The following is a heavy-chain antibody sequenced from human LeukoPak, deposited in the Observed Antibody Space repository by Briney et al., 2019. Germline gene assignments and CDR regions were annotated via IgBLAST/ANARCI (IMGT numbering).Heavy chain of an antibody. CDR1: GGTFSSYA. Sequence: SVKVSCKASGGTFSSYAISWVRQAPGQGLEWMGGIIPIFGTANYAQKLQGRVTITADESTSTAYMELSSLRSEDTAVYYCASHPVHDYGDYEEQYYFDYWGQGTLVTVSS. D-gene: IGHD4-17*01. CDR2: IIPIFGTA. CDR3: ASHPVHDYGDYEEQYYFDY. V-gene: IGHV1-69*13. J-gene: IGHJ4*02.